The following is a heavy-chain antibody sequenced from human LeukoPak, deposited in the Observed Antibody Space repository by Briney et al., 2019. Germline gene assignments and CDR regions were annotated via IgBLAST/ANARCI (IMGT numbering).Heavy chain of an antibody. V-gene: IGHV3-7*01. CDR2: IDPAGTDT. CDR3: GRFGYVAGIDL. J-gene: IGHJ4*02. D-gene: IGHD6-19*01. Sequence: GGSLRLSCAASGFSFNSYWMTWVRQPPGRGLEWVANIDPAGTDTYYVDPVKGRFTISRDNARNLVYLQMNTLRAEDTAVYSCGRFGYVAGIDLWGQGTLVTVSS. CDR1: GFSFNSYW.